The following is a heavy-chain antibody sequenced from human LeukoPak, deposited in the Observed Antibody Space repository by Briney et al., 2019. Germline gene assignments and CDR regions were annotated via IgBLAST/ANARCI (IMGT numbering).Heavy chain of an antibody. Sequence: SETLSLTCTVSGGSISRYYWSWTRQPPGKGLEWIGHIYYSGSTNHNPSLRSRVTISVDTSKNQFSLKLSSVTAADTAVYYCARGKYQLDYWGQGTLVSVSS. D-gene: IGHD2-2*01. V-gene: IGHV4-59*08. CDR3: ARGKYQLDY. CDR1: GGSISRYY. J-gene: IGHJ4*02. CDR2: IYYSGST.